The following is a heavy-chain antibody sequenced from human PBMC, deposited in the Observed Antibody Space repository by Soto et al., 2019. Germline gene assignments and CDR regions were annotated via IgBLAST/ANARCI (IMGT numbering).Heavy chain of an antibody. CDR1: GFTFSVYA. CDR3: VAGKLIPFDY. J-gene: IGHJ4*02. V-gene: IGHV3-64D*08. CDR2: ISSKGVNT. Sequence: LRLSCTASGFTFSVYAMHWVRQAPGKGLEYVSGISSKGVNTYYAASVKGRFIISRDYSTNTLFLQMSSLRPEDTAVYYCVAGKLIPFDYWGQGTLVTVSS.